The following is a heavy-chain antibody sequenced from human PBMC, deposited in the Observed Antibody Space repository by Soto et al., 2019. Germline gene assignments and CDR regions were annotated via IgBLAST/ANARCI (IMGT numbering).Heavy chain of an antibody. D-gene: IGHD3-10*01. CDR1: GYTLHELS. J-gene: IGHJ5*02. Sequence: ASVKVSCKVSGYTLHELSMLWVRQAPGKGLEWRGGYDPEDGETIYAQKFQGRVTMNEDTSTDTAYIELRSLRSEDTAVYYCAIDSAYYYGSGRFDPWGQGTRVTVPQ. CDR3: AIDSAYYYGSGRFDP. CDR2: YDPEDGET. V-gene: IGHV1-24*01.